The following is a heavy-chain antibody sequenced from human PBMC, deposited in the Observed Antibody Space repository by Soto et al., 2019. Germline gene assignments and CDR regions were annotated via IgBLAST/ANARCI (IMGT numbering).Heavy chain of an antibody. J-gene: IGHJ2*01. D-gene: IGHD1-1*01. CDR3: ASGSDRWYFDL. CDR2: INSDGSST. CDR1: GFTFSSYW. Sequence: EVQLVESGGGLVQPGGSLRLSCAASGFTFSSYWMHWVRQAPGKGLVWVSRINSDGSSTSYADSVKGRFTISRDNAKNTLYLQMNSLRAGDTAVYYCASGSDRWYFDLWGRGTLVTVSS. V-gene: IGHV3-74*01.